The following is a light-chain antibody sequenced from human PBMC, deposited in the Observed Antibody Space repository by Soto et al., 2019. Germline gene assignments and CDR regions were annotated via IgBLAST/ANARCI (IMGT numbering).Light chain of an antibody. CDR1: HSLLHSNGYNY. V-gene: IGKV2-28*01. J-gene: IGKJ2*01. Sequence: DMLMTQSPLSLPVTPGEPASISCRSSHSLLHSNGYNYLDWYLQKPGQSPQLLIYLGSNRASGVPDRFSGSGSGTDFTLKISRVEAEDVGVYYCMQALQTPPYTFGQGTKVDIK. CDR3: MQALQTPPYT. CDR2: LGS.